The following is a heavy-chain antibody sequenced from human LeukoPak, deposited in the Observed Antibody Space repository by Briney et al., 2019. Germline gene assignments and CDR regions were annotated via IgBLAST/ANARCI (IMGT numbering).Heavy chain of an antibody. J-gene: IGHJ6*02. CDR2: IKQDGSEK. CDR3: ARVCGYYDSSGYYNYYYGMDV. V-gene: IGHV3-7*01. Sequence: GGSLRLSCAASGFTFSSYWMSWVRQAPGKGLEWVANIKQDGSEKYYVDSVKGRFTISRDNAKNSLYLQMNSLRAEDTAVYYCARVCGYYDSSGYYNYYYGMDVWGQGTTVTVSS. D-gene: IGHD3-22*01. CDR1: GFTFSSYW.